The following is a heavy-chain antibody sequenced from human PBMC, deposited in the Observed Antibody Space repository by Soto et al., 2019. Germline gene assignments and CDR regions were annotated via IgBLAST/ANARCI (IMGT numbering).Heavy chain of an antibody. Sequence: EVQLLESGGGLTQPGGSLRLSCAASGFIFSDYAMYWVRQAPRKGLEWVSVISGRDGTTYYADSVRGRLTMSRDNFRNTIYLHMVCLRAEDTAVYYCAKVIGGSESYWGGSHYYYALDVWGQGTTGTVSS. J-gene: IGHJ6*02. CDR3: AKVIGGSESYWGGSHYYYALDV. CDR2: ISGRDGTT. V-gene: IGHV3-23*01. D-gene: IGHD3-10*01. CDR1: GFIFSDYA.